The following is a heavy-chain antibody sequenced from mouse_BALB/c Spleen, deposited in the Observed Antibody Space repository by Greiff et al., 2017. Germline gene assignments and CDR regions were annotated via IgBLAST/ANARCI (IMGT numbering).Heavy chain of an antibody. J-gene: IGHJ3*01. CDR2: INSNGGST. V-gene: IGHV5-6-2*01. Sequence: EVMLVESGGGLVKLGGSLKLSCAASGFTFSSYYMSWVRQTPEKRLELVAAINSNGGSTYYPDTVKGRFTISRDNAKNTLYLQMSSLKSEDTALYYCARQGEFITTAWFAYWGQGTLVTVSA. CDR1: GFTFSSYY. CDR3: ARQGEFITTAWFAY. D-gene: IGHD1-2*01.